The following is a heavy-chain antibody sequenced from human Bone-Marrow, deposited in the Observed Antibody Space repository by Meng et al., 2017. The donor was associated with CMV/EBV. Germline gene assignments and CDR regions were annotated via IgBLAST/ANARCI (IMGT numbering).Heavy chain of an antibody. CDR1: GFTLSSYA. CDR2: ISGSGGST. Sequence: ASGFTLSSYAMSWVRQAPGKGLEWVSAISGSGGSTYYADSVKGRFTISRDNSKNTLYLQMNSLRAEDTAVYYCTYYYDSSGYRVESYWGQGTLVTVSS. J-gene: IGHJ4*02. D-gene: IGHD3-22*01. V-gene: IGHV3-23*01. CDR3: TYYYDSSGYRVESY.